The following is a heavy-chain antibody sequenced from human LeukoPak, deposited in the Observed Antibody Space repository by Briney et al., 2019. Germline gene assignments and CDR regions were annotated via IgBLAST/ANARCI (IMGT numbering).Heavy chain of an antibody. V-gene: IGHV3-30*18. Sequence: PGGSLRLSCAASGFTFSSYGMHWVRQAPGKGLEWVAVISYDGSNKYYADSVKGRFTISRDNSKNTLNLQMNSLRAEDTAVYYCAKEPAEYSSSSFDYWGQGTLVTVSS. J-gene: IGHJ4*02. CDR1: GFTFSSYG. D-gene: IGHD6-6*01. CDR3: AKEPAEYSSSSFDY. CDR2: ISYDGSNK.